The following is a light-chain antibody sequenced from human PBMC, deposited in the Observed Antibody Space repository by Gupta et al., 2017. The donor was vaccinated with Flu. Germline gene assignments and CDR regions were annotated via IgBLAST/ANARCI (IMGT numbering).Light chain of an antibody. V-gene: IGLV2-14*01. CDR2: EVI. Sequence: QSPLTQPPSVSGSPGPSITTSCTGTRSDVGGYNYVSWYQQHPGKAPKLMIYEVINRPSGVSNRFSGYKSGNTASLTISGLQAEDEADYYCGTYTSSTTRLFGGGTKLTVL. J-gene: IGLJ3*02. CDR1: RSDVGGYNY. CDR3: GTYTSSTTRL.